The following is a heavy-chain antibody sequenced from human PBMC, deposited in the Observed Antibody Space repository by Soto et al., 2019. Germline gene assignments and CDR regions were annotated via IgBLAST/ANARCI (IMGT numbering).Heavy chain of an antibody. V-gene: IGHV4-59*01. J-gene: IGHJ4*02. CDR3: ARMNYYDTSGYPFDY. D-gene: IGHD3-22*01. CDR2: IYFRGTT. Sequence: PSETRSLTCTVSGGSISSYYWSWIRQPPGKGLEWIGYIYFRGTTNYNPSLKSRVTMSADTSKNQFSLKLNSVTAADTAVYYCARMNYYDTSGYPFDYWGQGMMVTVS. CDR1: GGSISSYY.